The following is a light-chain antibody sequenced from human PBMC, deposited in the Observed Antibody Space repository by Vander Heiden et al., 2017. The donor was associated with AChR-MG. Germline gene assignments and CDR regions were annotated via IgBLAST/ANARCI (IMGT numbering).Light chain of an antibody. CDR1: QSISSW. CDR2: KAS. V-gene: IGKV1-5*03. CDR3: QQRT. J-gene: IGKJ1*01. Sequence: DIQMTQSPSTLSASVGDRVTITCRASQSISSWLAWYQQKPGKAPKLLIYKASSLESGVPSRFSGSGSGTEFTLTISSLQPDDFATDDCQQRTFGQGTKVEIK.